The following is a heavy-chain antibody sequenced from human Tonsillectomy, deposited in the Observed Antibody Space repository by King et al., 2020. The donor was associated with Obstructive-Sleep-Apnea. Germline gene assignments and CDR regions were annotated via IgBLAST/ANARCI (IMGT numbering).Heavy chain of an antibody. J-gene: IGHJ5*02. CDR1: GYTFTSYG. Sequence: VQLVESGAEVKKPGASVKVSCKASGYTFTSYGISWVRQAPGQGLEWMGWISAYNGNRNYAQKIQGRVTMTTDTSTCTAYMELRSLRADDTAVYYCARGGMYYYGSGSYHWFDPWGQGTLVTVSS. V-gene: IGHV1-18*01. D-gene: IGHD3-10*01. CDR2: ISAYNGNR. CDR3: ARGGMYYYGSGSYHWFDP.